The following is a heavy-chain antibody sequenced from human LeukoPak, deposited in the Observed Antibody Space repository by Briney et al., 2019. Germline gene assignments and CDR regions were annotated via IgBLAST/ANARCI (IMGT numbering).Heavy chain of an antibody. V-gene: IGHV4-31*03. D-gene: IGHD3-3*01. CDR1: GGSISSGGYY. CDR3: ARAYYDFWSGYKNEYFQH. Sequence: SETLSLTCTVSGGSISSGGYYWSWIRQHRGRGLEWIGYIYYSGSTYYNPSLKSRVTISEDTSMNQFSLKLSSVTAADTAVYYCARAYYDFWSGYKNEYFQHWGQGTLVTVSS. J-gene: IGHJ1*01. CDR2: IYYSGST.